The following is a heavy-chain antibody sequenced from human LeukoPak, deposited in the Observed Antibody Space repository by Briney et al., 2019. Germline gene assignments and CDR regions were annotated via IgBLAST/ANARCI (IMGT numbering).Heavy chain of an antibody. D-gene: IGHD2-21*02. CDR1: GGSISSSSYY. Sequence: PSETLSLTCTVSGGSISSSSYYWGWTRQPPGKGLEWIGSIYYSGSTYYNPSLKSRVTISVDTSKNQFSLKLSSVTAADTAVYYCATVVTALDAFDIWGQGTMVTVSS. CDR3: ATVVTALDAFDI. V-gene: IGHV4-39*01. J-gene: IGHJ3*02. CDR2: IYYSGST.